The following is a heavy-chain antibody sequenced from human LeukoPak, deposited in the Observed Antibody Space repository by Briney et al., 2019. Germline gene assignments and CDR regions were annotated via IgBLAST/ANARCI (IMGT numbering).Heavy chain of an antibody. D-gene: IGHD4-11*01. CDR1: GYTFTGYY. CDR3: ARTVTTKRHYYYYYCMDV. Sequence: ASVKVSCKASGYTFTGYYMHWVRQAPGQGLEWMGWINPNSGGTNYAQKFQGRVTMTRDTSTSTAYMELRSLRSDDTAVYYCARTVTTKRHYYYYYCMDVWGKGTTVTVSS. CDR2: INPNSGGT. V-gene: IGHV1-2*02. J-gene: IGHJ6*03.